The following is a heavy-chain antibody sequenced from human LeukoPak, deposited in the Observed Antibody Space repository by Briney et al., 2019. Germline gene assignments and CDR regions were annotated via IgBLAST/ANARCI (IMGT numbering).Heavy chain of an antibody. D-gene: IGHD5-12*01. CDR3: AREVYSGYEIDY. V-gene: IGHV3-33*01. Sequence: GGSLRLSCAASGFTFSSYGMHWVRQAPGKGLEWVAVIWYDGSNKYYADSVKGRFTISRDNSKNTLFLQMNSLRAEDTAVYYCAREVYSGYEIDYWGQGTLVTVSS. J-gene: IGHJ4*02. CDR2: IWYDGSNK. CDR1: GFTFSSYG.